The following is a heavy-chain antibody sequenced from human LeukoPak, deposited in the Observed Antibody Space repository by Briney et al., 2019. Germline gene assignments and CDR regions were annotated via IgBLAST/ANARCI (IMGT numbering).Heavy chain of an antibody. D-gene: IGHD3-10*01. Sequence: SETLSFTCTVSGDSITNYYWSWIRQPPGKGPEWIGYAYYSGNTDYSPSLKSRVTISLDTSQNQLSLKLTSVTAADTAVYYCARSGRSYYSALDVWGQGTTVAVSS. CDR2: AYYSGNT. J-gene: IGHJ6*02. CDR3: ARSGRSYYSALDV. V-gene: IGHV4-59*01. CDR1: GDSITNYY.